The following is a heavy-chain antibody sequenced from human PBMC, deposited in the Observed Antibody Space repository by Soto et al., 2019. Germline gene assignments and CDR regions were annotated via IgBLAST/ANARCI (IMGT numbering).Heavy chain of an antibody. CDR3: ARDGYCSGGSCYSVPVFDY. CDR1: GFTFSSYG. V-gene: IGHV3-33*01. CDR2: IWYDGSNK. Sequence: QVQLVESGGGVVQPGRSLRLSCAASGFTFSSYGMHWVRQAPGKGLEWVAVIWYDGSNKYYADSVKGRLTNSRDNSKNTLYLQMNSLRAEDTAVYYCARDGYCSGGSCYSVPVFDYWGQGTLVTVSS. D-gene: IGHD2-15*01. J-gene: IGHJ4*02.